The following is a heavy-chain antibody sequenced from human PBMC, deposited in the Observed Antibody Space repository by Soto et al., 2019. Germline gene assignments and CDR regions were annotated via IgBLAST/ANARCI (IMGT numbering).Heavy chain of an antibody. D-gene: IGHD4-17*01. V-gene: IGHV1-18*01. J-gene: IGHJ4*02. CDR3: ARDVPTVTTGGPGY. CDR1: GYIFTKYG. Sequence: QVQLVQSGAEVKKPGASVKVSCKASGYIFTKYGISWVRQAPGQGLERMGWISAYNGNTNYAQKLQGRVTRTTDTTTSTAYLELMSLTSDGTAVYYCARDVPTVTTGGPGYWGQRSLVPVSS. CDR2: ISAYNGNT.